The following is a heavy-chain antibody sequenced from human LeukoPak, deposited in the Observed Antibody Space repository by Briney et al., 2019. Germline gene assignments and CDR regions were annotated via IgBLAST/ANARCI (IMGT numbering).Heavy chain of an antibody. CDR3: ARGPMHSSSSGGFDY. CDR2: MNPNSGNT. Sequence: ASVKVSCKASGYTFTGYYMHWVRQATGQGLEWMGWMNPNSGNTGYAQKFQGRVTMTRNTSISTAYMELSSLRSEDTAVYYCARGPMHSSSSGGFDYWGQGTLVTVSS. V-gene: IGHV1-8*02. D-gene: IGHD6-13*01. J-gene: IGHJ4*02. CDR1: GYTFTGYY.